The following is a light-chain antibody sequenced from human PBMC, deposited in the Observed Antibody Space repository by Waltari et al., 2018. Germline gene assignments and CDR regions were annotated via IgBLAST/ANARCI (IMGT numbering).Light chain of an antibody. CDR3: QQTDSISIT. CDR1: QTISTY. CDR2: AAS. J-gene: IGKJ5*01. Sequence: DIQMTQSPSSLSASVGDRVTITCRASQTISTYLNWYQQKPGKAPKLLMYAASTLQSGVPSRFSGSGSGTDFTLTITSLQPEDFATYYCQQTDSISITFGQGTRLDIK. V-gene: IGKV1-39*01.